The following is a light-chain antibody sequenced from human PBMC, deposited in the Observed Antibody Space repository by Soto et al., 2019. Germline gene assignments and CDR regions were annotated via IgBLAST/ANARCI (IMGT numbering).Light chain of an antibody. J-gene: IGLJ1*01. CDR2: EVS. Sequence: QSVLTQPASVSGSPGQSITISCTGTSSDVGAYNYVSWYQQHPGKAPKLLIFEVSSRPSGVSNRFSGSKSGSTASLTISGLQAEDEADYYCSSYADSDTLYLFGTGTKVTVL. CDR3: SSYADSDTLYL. CDR1: SSDVGAYNY. V-gene: IGLV2-14*01.